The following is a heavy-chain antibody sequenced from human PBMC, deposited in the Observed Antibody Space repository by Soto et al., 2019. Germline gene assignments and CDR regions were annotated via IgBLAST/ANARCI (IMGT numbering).Heavy chain of an antibody. V-gene: IGHV4-34*01. CDR3: ARYEYGNSLYGVDV. Sequence: SETLSLTCVVSGESFSGYYWSWIRQTPGMGLEWIGEVDHRGSTTYNPSLKNRASISIDSSKNLFSLELTSVTAADTALYFCARYEYGNSLYGVDVWGQGARVTVS. J-gene: IGHJ6*02. CDR2: VDHRGST. D-gene: IGHD1-7*01. CDR1: GESFSGYY.